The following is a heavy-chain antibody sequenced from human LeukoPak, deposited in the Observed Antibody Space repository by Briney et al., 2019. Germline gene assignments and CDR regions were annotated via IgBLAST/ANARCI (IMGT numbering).Heavy chain of an antibody. D-gene: IGHD6-6*01. V-gene: IGHV3-23*01. J-gene: IGHJ4*02. CDR2: IGRSGGSS. Sequence: GGSLRLSCAASGFTFTNYAMSCVRQGPGKGLEWVSGIGRSGGSSYYADSVKGRFTISRDNSKNTLSLQMTSLRAEDTAVYYCAKLRAQVYRSSQNWGQGTLVTVSS. CDR1: GFTFTNYA. CDR3: AKLRAQVYRSSQN.